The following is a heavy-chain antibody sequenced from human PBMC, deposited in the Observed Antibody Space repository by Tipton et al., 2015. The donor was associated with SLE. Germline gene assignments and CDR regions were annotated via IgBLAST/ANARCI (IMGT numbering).Heavy chain of an antibody. CDR3: ARALQNYFDY. Sequence: QLVQSGPEVKPSQTLSLTCAVSGGSISSGGYSWSWIRQHPGKGLEWIGYNYYSGNPYYNPSLKSRVTISIDTSKNQFSLKLNSVTAADTAVYYCARALQNYFDYWGQGTLVTVSS. CDR1: GGSISSGGYS. CDR2: NYYSGNP. V-gene: IGHV4-31*11. J-gene: IGHJ4*02.